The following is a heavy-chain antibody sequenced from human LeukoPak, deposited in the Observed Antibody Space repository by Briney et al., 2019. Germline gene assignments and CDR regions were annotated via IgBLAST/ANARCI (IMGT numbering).Heavy chain of an antibody. D-gene: IGHD6-19*01. V-gene: IGHV4-59*12. CDR1: GGSISSYY. CDR3: ARDKGGGWYGAFDI. CDR2: IYYSGST. J-gene: IGHJ3*02. Sequence: SPSETLSLTCTVSGGSISSYYWSWIRQPPGKGLEWIGYIYYSGSTNYNPSLKSRVTISVDTSKNQFSLKLSSVTAADTAVYYCARDKGGGWYGAFDIWGQGTMVTVSS.